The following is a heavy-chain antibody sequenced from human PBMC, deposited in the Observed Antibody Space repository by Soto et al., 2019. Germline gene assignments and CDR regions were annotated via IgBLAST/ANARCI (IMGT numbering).Heavy chain of an antibody. CDR2: INHSGST. D-gene: IGHD6-13*01. V-gene: IGHV4-34*01. CDR1: GGSFSGYY. Sequence: QVQLQQWGAGLLKPSETLSLTCAVYGGSFSGYYWSWIRQPPGKGLEWIGEINHSGSTNYNPSLKSRVTISVDTSKNQFSLKLSSVTAADTAVYYCARGNGAAAVSYWGQGTLVTVSS. CDR3: ARGNGAAAVSY. J-gene: IGHJ4*02.